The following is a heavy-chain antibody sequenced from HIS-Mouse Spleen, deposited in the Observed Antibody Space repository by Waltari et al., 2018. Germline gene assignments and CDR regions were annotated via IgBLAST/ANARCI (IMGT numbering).Heavy chain of an antibody. CDR3: AREIPYSSSWYDWYFDL. V-gene: IGHV4-39*07. Sequence: QLQLQESGPGLVKPSETLSLTCTVSGCSLRSSRSYWGWIRPPPGKGLEWIGSIYYSGSTYYNPSLKSRVTISVDTSKNQFSLKLSSVTAADTAVYYCAREIPYSSSWYDWYFDLWGRGTLVTVSS. J-gene: IGHJ2*01. CDR1: GCSLRSSRSY. CDR2: IYYSGST. D-gene: IGHD6-13*01.